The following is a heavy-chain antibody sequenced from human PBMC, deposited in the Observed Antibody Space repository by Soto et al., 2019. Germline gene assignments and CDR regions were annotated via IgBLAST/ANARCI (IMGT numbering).Heavy chain of an antibody. D-gene: IGHD5-18*01. J-gene: IGHJ6*02. CDR3: ARDQGIQLWLGAGYGMDV. Sequence: PSETLSLSCAASGFTFSSYSMNWVRQAPGKGLEWVSSISSSSSYIYYADSVKGRFTISRDNAKNSLYLQMNSLRAEDTAVYYCARDQGIQLWLGAGYGMDVWGQGTTVTVS. V-gene: IGHV3-21*01. CDR2: ISSSSSYI. CDR1: GFTFSSYS.